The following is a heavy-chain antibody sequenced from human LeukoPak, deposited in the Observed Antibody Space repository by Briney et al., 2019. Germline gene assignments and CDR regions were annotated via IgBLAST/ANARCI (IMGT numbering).Heavy chain of an antibody. V-gene: IGHV1-8*03. D-gene: IGHD3-3*01. J-gene: IGHJ3*02. CDR1: GYIFTSYD. CDR2: MNPNSGNT. CDR3: ARGRSVAYYDFWSGYVADAFDI. Sequence: ASVKVSCKASGYIFTSYDINWVRQATGQGLEWMGWMNPNSGNTGYAQKFQGRVTITRNTSISTAYMELSSLRSEDTAVYYCARGRSVAYYDFWSGYVADAFDIWGQGTMVTVSS.